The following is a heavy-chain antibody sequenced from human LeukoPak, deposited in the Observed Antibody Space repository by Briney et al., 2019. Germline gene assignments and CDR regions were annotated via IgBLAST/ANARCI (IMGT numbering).Heavy chain of an antibody. V-gene: IGHV3-23*01. D-gene: IGHD2-2*01. CDR2: ISGSGGST. Sequence: PGGSLRLSCAASGFTFSSYAMSWVRQAPGKGLEWVSAISGSGGSTYYADSVKGRFTISRDNSKNTLYLQMNSLRAEDTAVYYCAKEGVVPAARHYYYYYGMDVWGQGATVTVSS. J-gene: IGHJ6*02. CDR1: GFTFSSYA. CDR3: AKEGVVPAARHYYYYYGMDV.